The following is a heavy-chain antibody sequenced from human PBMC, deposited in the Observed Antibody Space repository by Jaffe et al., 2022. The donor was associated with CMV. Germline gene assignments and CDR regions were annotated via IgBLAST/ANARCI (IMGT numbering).Heavy chain of an antibody. CDR3: ARDWGSGYKGVDY. J-gene: IGHJ4*02. CDR2: ISSSSSYI. Sequence: EVQLVESGGGLVKPGGSLRLSCAASGFTFSSYSMNWVRQAPGKGLEWVSSISSSSSYIYYADSVKGRFTISRDNAKNSLYLQMNSLRAEDTAVYYCARDWGSGYKGVDYWGQGTLVTVSS. V-gene: IGHV3-21*01. CDR1: GFTFSSYS. D-gene: IGHD3-22*01.